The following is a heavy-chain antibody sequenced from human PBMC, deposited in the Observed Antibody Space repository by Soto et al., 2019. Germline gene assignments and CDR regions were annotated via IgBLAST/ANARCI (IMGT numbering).Heavy chain of an antibody. J-gene: IGHJ3*02. D-gene: IGHD1-1*01. CDR3: AICGTTSGYAFDI. Sequence: SVKVSCKASGGTFSSYAISWVRQAPGQGLEWMGGIIPIFGTADYAQKFQGRVTITADESTSTAYMELSSLRSEDTAVYYCAICGTTSGYAFDIWGQGTMVTVS. CDR1: GGTFSSYA. V-gene: IGHV1-69*13. CDR2: IIPIFGTA.